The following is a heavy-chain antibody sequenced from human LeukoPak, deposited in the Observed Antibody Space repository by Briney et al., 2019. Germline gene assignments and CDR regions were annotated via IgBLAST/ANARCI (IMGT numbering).Heavy chain of an antibody. D-gene: IGHD3-10*01. V-gene: IGHV3-21*01. CDR1: GVSIRSSYYY. CDR2: ISSSSSYI. J-gene: IGHJ4*02. Sequence: ASETLSLTCTVSGVSIRSSYYYWGWVRQAPGKGLEWVSSISSSSSYIYYADSVKGRFTISRDNAKNSLYLQMNSLRAEDTAVYYCARDRRGSGSPTIDYWGQGTLVTVSS. CDR3: ARDRRGSGSPTIDY.